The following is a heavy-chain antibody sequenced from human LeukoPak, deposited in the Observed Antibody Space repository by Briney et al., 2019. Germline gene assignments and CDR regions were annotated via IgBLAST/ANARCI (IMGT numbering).Heavy chain of an antibody. V-gene: IGHV3-23*01. D-gene: IGHD4-11*01. CDR3: AKDVPSDNYPLEF. CDR1: GFTFSTSS. J-gene: IGHJ4*02. CDR2: VSASGDAT. Sequence: GGSLRLSCAASGFTFSTSSMSWVRQSPGKGLEWVSGVSASGDATLYAGSVKGRVTISRDNSNNILSLQMNSLRADDTAVYYCAKDVPSDNYPLEFWGPGTLVTVSS.